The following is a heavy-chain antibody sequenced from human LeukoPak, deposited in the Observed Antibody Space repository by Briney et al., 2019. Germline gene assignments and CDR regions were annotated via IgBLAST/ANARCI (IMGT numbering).Heavy chain of an antibody. Sequence: GSLRLSCAASGFTFSSYAMSWVRQAPGKGLEWVSAISGSGGSTYYADSVKGRFTISRDNSKNTLYLQMNSLRAEDTAVYYCAKGLRSSNFYYGMDVWGLGTTVTVSS. V-gene: IGHV3-23*01. J-gene: IGHJ6*02. CDR2: ISGSGGST. CDR3: AKGLRSSNFYYGMDV. D-gene: IGHD6-13*01. CDR1: GFTFSSYA.